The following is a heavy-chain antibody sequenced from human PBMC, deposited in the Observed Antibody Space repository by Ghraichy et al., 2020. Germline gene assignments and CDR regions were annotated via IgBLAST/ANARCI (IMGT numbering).Heavy chain of an antibody. V-gene: IGHV4-34*01. J-gene: IGHJ4*02. CDR2: INHSGST. D-gene: IGHD4-11*01. Sequence: SETLSLTCAVYGGSFSGYYWSWIRQPPGKGLEWIGEINHSGSTNYNPSLKSRVTISVDTSKNQFSLKLSSVTAADTAVYYCAREVYSTHRDHFDYWGQGTLVTVSS. CDR1: GGSFSGYY. CDR3: AREVYSTHRDHFDY.